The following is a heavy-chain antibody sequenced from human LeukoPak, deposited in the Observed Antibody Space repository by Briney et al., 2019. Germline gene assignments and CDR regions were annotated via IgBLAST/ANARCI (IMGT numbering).Heavy chain of an antibody. CDR3: ARGGAAAGNYYYYYGMDV. CDR2: IIPIFGIA. V-gene: IGHV1-69*04. CDR1: GGTFSSYA. Sequence: GASVKVSCKASGGTFSSYAISWVRQAPGQGLEWMGRIIPIFGIANYAQKFQGRVTITADKSTSTAYMGLSSLRSEDTAVYYCARGGAAAGNYYYYYGMDVWGRGTTVTVSS. J-gene: IGHJ6*02. D-gene: IGHD6-13*01.